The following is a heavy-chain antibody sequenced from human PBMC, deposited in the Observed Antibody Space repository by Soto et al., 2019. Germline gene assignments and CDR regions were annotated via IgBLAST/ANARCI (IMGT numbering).Heavy chain of an antibody. J-gene: IGHJ5*02. CDR2: IYYSGST. D-gene: IGHD6-13*01. CDR3: ARVHYPGIAAAGTVFFRPCWFDP. CDR1: GGSISSGGYY. V-gene: IGHV4-31*03. Sequence: PSETLSLTCTVSGGSISSGGYYWSWIRQHPGKGLEWIGYIYYSGSTYYNPSLKSRVTISVDTSKNQFSLKLSSVTAADTAVYYCARVHYPGIAAAGTVFFRPCWFDPWGQGTLVTVSS.